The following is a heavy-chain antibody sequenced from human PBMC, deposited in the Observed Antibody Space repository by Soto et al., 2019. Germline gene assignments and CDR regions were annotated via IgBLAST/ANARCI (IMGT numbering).Heavy chain of an antibody. CDR2: IYYSGST. V-gene: IGHV4-59*01. CDR1: GGSISSYY. D-gene: IGHD3-3*01. Sequence: QVQLQESGPGLVKPSETLSLTCTVSGGSISSYYWSWIRQPPGKGLEWIGYIYYSGSTNYNPSLKSRVTISVDTSKNQLSLKLSSVTAADTAVYYCAREVRGDFWSGYNWFDPWGQGTLVTVSS. CDR3: AREVRGDFWSGYNWFDP. J-gene: IGHJ5*02.